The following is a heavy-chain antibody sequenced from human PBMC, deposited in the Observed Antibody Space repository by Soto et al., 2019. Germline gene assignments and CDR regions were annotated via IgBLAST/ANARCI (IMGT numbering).Heavy chain of an antibody. D-gene: IGHD3-3*01. Sequence: PGGSLRLSCAASGFTFSSYGMHWVRQAPGKGLEWVAVISYDGSNKYYADSVKGRFTISRDNSKNTLYLQMNSLRAEDTAVYYCAKDFWSGYCPYYYGMDVWGQGTTVTVSS. CDR1: GFTFSSYG. J-gene: IGHJ6*02. CDR3: AKDFWSGYCPYYYGMDV. CDR2: ISYDGSNK. V-gene: IGHV3-30*18.